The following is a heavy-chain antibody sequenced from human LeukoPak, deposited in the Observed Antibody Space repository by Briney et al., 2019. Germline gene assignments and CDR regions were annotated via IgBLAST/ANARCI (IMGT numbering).Heavy chain of an antibody. V-gene: IGHV3-20*04. CDR1: GFTLDDYG. CDR2: INWNGGST. Sequence: GGSMRLSCAASGFTLDDYGMSWVRQAPGKGLEWVSGINWNGGSTGYEDSVKGRFTISRDNAKNSVYLQMNSLRAEDTALYYCARDGGTYYHFWSGYRPWGQGTMVTVSS. D-gene: IGHD3-3*01. CDR3: ARDGGTYYHFWSGYRP. J-gene: IGHJ3*01.